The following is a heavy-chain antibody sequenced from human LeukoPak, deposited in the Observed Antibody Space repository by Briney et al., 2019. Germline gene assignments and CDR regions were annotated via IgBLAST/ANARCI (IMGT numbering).Heavy chain of an antibody. CDR2: IYTSGLT. Sequence: PSETLSLTCSVSGGSITSYYWSRIRQPAGKGLEWIGRIYTSGLTNYNPSLKSRATMSIDTSKNQFSLELSSVTAADTAVYYCARGPGTVTGEALDIWGPGTMVTVSS. CDR3: ARGPGTVTGEALDI. J-gene: IGHJ3*02. CDR1: GGSITSYY. D-gene: IGHD4-17*01. V-gene: IGHV4-4*07.